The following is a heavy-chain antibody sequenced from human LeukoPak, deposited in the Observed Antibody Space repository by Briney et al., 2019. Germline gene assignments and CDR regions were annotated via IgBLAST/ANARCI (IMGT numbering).Heavy chain of an antibody. D-gene: IGHD6-19*01. J-gene: IGHJ4*02. CDR3: ATHVSGWKGFFDY. CDR2: ISYDGSNK. Sequence: GGSLRLSCAASGFTFSSYAMHWVRQAPGKGLERVAVISYDGSNKYYADSVKGRFTISRDNAKNSLSLQMNSLRAEDTAVYYCATHVSGWKGFFDYWGQGTLVTVSS. V-gene: IGHV3-30-3*01. CDR1: GFTFSSYA.